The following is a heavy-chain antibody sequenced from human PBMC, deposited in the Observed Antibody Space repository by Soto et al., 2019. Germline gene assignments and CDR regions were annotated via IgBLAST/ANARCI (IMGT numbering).Heavy chain of an antibody. CDR3: APPSPYSGSHNY. CDR1: GFPFSSYA. Sequence: VGSLRLSCAASGFPFSSYAMSWVRQAPGKGLEWVSAISGSGGSTYYADSVKGRFTISRDNSKNTLYLQMNSLRAEDTAVYYCAPPSPYSGSHNYWGQGTLVTVSS. V-gene: IGHV3-23*01. CDR2: ISGSGGST. D-gene: IGHD1-26*01. J-gene: IGHJ4*02.